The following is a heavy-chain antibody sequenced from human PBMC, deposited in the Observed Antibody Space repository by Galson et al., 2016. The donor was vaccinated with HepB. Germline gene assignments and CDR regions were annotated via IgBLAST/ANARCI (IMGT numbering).Heavy chain of an antibody. CDR1: GFTFSKYW. Sequence: SXRLSCAASGFTFSKYWLAWARQAPGKGLEWVANIKGDGSDKYHVDSVKGRFTISRDNAKHSLYLQMNSLRVEDTAVSYCAKSYGERRGMDVWGQGTTVTGSS. CDR3: AKSYGERRGMDV. V-gene: IGHV3-7*01. J-gene: IGHJ6*02. D-gene: IGHD3-10*01. CDR2: IKGDGSDK.